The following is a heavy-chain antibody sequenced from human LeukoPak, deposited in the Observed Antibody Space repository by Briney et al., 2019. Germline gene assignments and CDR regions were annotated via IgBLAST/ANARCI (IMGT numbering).Heavy chain of an antibody. J-gene: IGHJ4*02. CDR1: GYTFTGYY. V-gene: IGHV1-46*01. CDR3: ARGSYDDFWSGYYFDY. D-gene: IGHD3-3*01. Sequence: ASVKVSCKASGYTFTGYYMHWVRQAPRQGLEWMGVINPSDGTTTYEQKFQGRVTMTRDTATSTVYMEPNSLTSEDTAVYYCARGSYDDFWSGYYFDYWGQGTLVTVSS. CDR2: INPSDGTT.